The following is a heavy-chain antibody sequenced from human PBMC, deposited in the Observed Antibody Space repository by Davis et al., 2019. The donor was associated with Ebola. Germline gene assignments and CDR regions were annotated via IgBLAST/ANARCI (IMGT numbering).Heavy chain of an antibody. CDR2: IIPIFGTA. J-gene: IGHJ5*02. Sequence: SVPVSCKASGGTFSSYAISWVRQAPGQGLEWMGGIIPIFGTANYAQKFQGRVTITADESTSTAYMELSSLRSEDTAVYYCARDTIDYGDSHGWFDPWGQGTLVTVSS. CDR3: ARDTIDYGDSHGWFDP. V-gene: IGHV1-69*13. D-gene: IGHD4-17*01. CDR1: GGTFSSYA.